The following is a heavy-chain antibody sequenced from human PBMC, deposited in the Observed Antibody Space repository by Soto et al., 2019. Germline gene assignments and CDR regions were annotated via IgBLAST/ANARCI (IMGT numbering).Heavy chain of an antibody. D-gene: IGHD3-10*01. CDR1: GFTFSCSA. CDR3: TRHVTSGSPPFDY. V-gene: IGHV3-73*01. J-gene: IGHJ4*02. CDR2: IRSKANSYAT. Sequence: PGGSLRLSCAASGFTFSCSAMHWVRQASGKGLEWVGRIRSKANSYATAYAASVKGRFTISRDDSKNTAYLQMNSLKTEDTAVYYCTRHVTSGSPPFDYWGQGTLVTVSS.